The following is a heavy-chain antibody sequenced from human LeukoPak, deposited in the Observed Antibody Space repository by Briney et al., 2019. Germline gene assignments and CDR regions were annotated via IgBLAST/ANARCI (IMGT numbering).Heavy chain of an antibody. J-gene: IGHJ4*02. D-gene: IGHD6-6*01. Sequence: GGSLRLSCAASGFTFSSYGMHWVRQAPGKGLEWVAVISYDGSNKYYADSVKGRFTISRDNSKNTLYLQMNSLRAEDTAVYYCARDLEYSSSRRGQGTPVTVSS. CDR1: GFTFSSYG. V-gene: IGHV3-30*03. CDR3: ARDLEYSSSR. CDR2: ISYDGSNK.